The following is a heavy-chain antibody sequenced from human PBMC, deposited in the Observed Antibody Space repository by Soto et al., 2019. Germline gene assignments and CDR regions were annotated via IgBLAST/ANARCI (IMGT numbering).Heavy chain of an antibody. CDR3: ARAYSYCISISRRPDAFAI. D-gene: IGHD2-2*01. CDR1: GYTFTSYD. CDR2: MNPNSGNT. J-gene: IGHJ3*02. Sequence: ASLKVSCKASGYTFTSYDINRVRQATGQGLEWMGWMNPNSGNTGYAQKFQGRVTMTRNTSISTAYMELSSLRSEDTAVYYCARAYSYCISISRRPDAFAIWGHRTM. V-gene: IGHV1-8*01.